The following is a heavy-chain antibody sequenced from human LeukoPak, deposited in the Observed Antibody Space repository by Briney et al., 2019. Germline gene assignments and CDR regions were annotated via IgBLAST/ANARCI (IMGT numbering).Heavy chain of an antibody. V-gene: IGHV4-38-2*01. CDR3: ARHYGP. J-gene: IGHJ5*02. D-gene: IGHD3-16*01. CDR1: GFTFSSGMH. CDR2: IYDSGST. Sequence: GSLRLSCAASGFTFSSGMHWVRQAPGKGLEWIGSIYDSGSTYYNPSLKSRVTISVDTSENQFSLKLNSVTAADTAVYYCARHYGPWGQGTLATVSS.